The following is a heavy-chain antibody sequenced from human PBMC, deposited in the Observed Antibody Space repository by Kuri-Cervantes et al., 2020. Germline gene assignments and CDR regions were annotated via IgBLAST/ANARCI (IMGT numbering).Heavy chain of an antibody. Sequence: GSLRLSCAASGFTFSDHYMDWVRQSPGKGLEWIGQIYLGGNTNYKPSLRSRVTMSLDKSKNQFSLNVTSVTAADTAIYYCVRHYQYSHDSWGQGILVTVSS. J-gene: IGHJ4*02. CDR1: GFTFSDHY. V-gene: IGHV4-34*08. CDR2: IYLGGNT. D-gene: IGHD5-18*01. CDR3: VRHYQYSHDS.